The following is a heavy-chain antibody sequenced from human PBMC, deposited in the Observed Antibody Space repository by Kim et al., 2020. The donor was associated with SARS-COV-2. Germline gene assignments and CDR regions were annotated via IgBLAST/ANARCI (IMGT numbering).Heavy chain of an antibody. CDR1: GYSISSGYY. CDR2: IYHSGST. Sequence: SETLSLTCTVSGYSISSGYYWGWIRQPPGKGLEWIGSIYHSGSTYYNPSLKSRVTISVDTSKNQFSLKLSSVTAADTAVYYCAREALDDDISHYFDYWGQGTLVTVSS. CDR3: AREALDDDISHYFDY. V-gene: IGHV4-38-2*02. J-gene: IGHJ4*02. D-gene: IGHD3-9*01.